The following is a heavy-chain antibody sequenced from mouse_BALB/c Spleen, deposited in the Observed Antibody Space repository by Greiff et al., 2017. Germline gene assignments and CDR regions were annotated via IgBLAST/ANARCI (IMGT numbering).Heavy chain of an antibody. CDR1: GFTFSSFG. V-gene: IGHV5-17*02. CDR2: ISSGSSTI. CDR3: ARQGITTTSFAY. D-gene: IGHD2-4*01. Sequence: DVKLVESGGGLVQPGGSRKLSCAASGFTFSSFGMHWVRQAPEKGLEWVAYISSGSSTIYYADTVKGRFTISRDNPKNTLFLQMTSLRSEDTAMYYCARQGITTTSFAYWGQGTLVTVSA. J-gene: IGHJ3*01.